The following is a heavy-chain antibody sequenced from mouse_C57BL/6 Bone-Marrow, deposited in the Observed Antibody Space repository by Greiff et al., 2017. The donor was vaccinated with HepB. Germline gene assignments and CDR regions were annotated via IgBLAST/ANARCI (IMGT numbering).Heavy chain of an antibody. CDR3: ARFYYGKRRYFDV. V-gene: IGHV1-72*01. CDR2: IDPDSGGT. J-gene: IGHJ1*03. D-gene: IGHD1-1*01. CDR1: GYTFTSYW. Sequence: VQLQQSGAELVKPGASVKLSCKASGYTFTSYWMHWVKQRPGQGLEWIGRIDPDSGGTNYNEKFKGKATLTVDKSSSTAYMQLSSLTSEDSAVYYDARFYYGKRRYFDVWGRGTRVTVSA.